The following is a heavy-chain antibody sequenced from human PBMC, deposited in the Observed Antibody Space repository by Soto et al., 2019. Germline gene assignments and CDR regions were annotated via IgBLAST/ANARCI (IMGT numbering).Heavy chain of an antibody. CDR1: GFTFSIYG. V-gene: IGHV3-30*18. J-gene: IGHJ6*02. CDR3: AKAFRITSGGGYSYYGMHV. D-gene: IGHD3-16*01. CDR2: ISYDGSNK. Sequence: PGCYLRLSCAASGFTFSIYGMHWVRQAPGKGLEWVAVISYDGSNKYYADSVKGRFTISRDNSKNTLYLQMKSLRAEDKAVYCYAKAFRITSGGGYSYYGMHVWGHGTTLTVSS.